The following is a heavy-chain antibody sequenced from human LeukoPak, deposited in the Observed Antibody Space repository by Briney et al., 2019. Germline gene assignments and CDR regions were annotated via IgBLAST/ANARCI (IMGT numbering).Heavy chain of an antibody. J-gene: IGHJ5*02. D-gene: IGHD3-22*01. CDR3: ARSYYDSSGYYGDWFDP. Sequence: GGSLRLSCAASGFTFSSYGMHWVRQAPGKGLEWVAVIWYDGSNKYYADSVKGRFTISRDNSKNTLYLQMNSLRAEDTAVYYCARSYYDSSGYYGDWFDPWGQGTLVTVSS. CDR1: GFTFSSYG. V-gene: IGHV3-33*01. CDR2: IWYDGSNK.